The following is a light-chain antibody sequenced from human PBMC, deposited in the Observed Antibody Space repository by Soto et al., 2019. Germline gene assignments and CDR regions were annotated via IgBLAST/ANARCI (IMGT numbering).Light chain of an antibody. CDR3: QQFNNWPPWT. J-gene: IGKJ1*01. CDR2: DAS. Sequence: DIQVTLSPPTLSASVGDRVTITCRASQTISTWMAWYQQKPGKAPKLLVYDASTLQSGVASRFSGSGSGTEFTLIISGLQPDDSAVYYCQQFNNWPPWTFGQGTKVEIK. CDR1: QTISTW. V-gene: IGKV1-5*01.